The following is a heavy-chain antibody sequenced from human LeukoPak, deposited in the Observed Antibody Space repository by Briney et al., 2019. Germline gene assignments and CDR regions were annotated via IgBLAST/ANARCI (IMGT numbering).Heavy chain of an antibody. J-gene: IGHJ6*03. CDR1: GGSIISSSYY. Sequence: SKTLSLTCTVSGGSIISSSYYWGWIRQPPGKGLEWIGEINHSGSTNYNPSLQSRVTISVDTSKNQFSLKLNSVTAAGTAVYYCASFYCSGGSCYQYFSYYYMDVWGKGTTVTISS. D-gene: IGHD2-15*01. CDR3: ASFYCSGGSCYQYFSYYYMDV. V-gene: IGHV4-39*01. CDR2: INHSGST.